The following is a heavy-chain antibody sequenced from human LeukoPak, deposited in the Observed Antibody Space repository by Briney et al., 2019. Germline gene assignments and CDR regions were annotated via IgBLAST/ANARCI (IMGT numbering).Heavy chain of an antibody. D-gene: IGHD6-13*01. CDR2: INHSGST. CDR1: GGSFSGYY. CDR3: AAETTAGNA. J-gene: IGHJ5*02. V-gene: IGHV4-34*01. Sequence: PSETLSLTCAVYGGSFSGYYWSWIRQPPGKGLEWIGEINHSGSTNYNPSLKSRVSISVDTSKNQFSLKLTSVTAADPAVYYCAAETTAGNAWGQGTLVAVSS.